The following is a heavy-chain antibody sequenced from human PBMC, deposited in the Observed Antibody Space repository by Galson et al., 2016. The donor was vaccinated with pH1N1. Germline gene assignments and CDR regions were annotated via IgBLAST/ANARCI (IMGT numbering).Heavy chain of an antibody. CDR1: GLTFATYG. CDR2: ISGRDGST. D-gene: IGHD3-3*01. V-gene: IGHV3-23*01. J-gene: IGHJ6*02. CDR3: AKDNLRDDFWGNYQYGLEV. Sequence: SLRLSCAASGLTFATYGMSWVRQAPGKGLEWVGLISGRDGSTEYRDSVKGRFTISRDNSKNTWYLQMNSLRAEDTAIYYCAKDNLRDDFWGNYQYGLEVWGQGTTVTVSS.